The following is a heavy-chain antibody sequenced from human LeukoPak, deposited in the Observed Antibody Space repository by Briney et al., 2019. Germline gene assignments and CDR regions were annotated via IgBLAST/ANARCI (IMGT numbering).Heavy chain of an antibody. D-gene: IGHD3-10*01. CDR3: AKDLNPLRAGGNWFDP. CDR2: ISRCSSYI. Sequence: GRALRLSCAASGLTLSNYNMNSVRPAPGEGLEWVSSISRCSSYIYSADSVQGRFAICRDHEKNSLCLQMNRLRAEDTAVYYCAKDLNPLRAGGNWFDPWGQGTLVTVSS. CDR1: GLTLSNYN. J-gene: IGHJ5*02. V-gene: IGHV3-21*01.